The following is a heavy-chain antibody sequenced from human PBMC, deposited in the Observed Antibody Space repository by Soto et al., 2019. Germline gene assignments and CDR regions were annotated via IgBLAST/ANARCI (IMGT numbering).Heavy chain of an antibody. CDR2: ISSSSSTI. J-gene: IGHJ6*02. CDR1: GFTFSSYS. CDR3: ARSSDYYDILTGYPSPYYYYGMDG. Sequence: PGGSLRLSCAASGFTFSSYSMNWVRQAPGKGLEWVSYISSSSSTIYYADSVKGRFTISRDNAKNSLYLQMNSLRDEDTAVYYCARSSDYYDILTGYPSPYYYYGMDGWGQGTTVTVSS. V-gene: IGHV3-48*02. D-gene: IGHD3-9*01.